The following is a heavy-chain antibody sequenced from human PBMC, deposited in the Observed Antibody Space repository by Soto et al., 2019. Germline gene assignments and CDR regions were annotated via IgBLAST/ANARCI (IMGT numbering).Heavy chain of an antibody. Sequence: GSLMPSCAASGFTFTSYSMNWVRQAPGKGLEWVSYISSSSSTIYYADSVKGRFTISRDNAKNSLYLQMNSLRAEDTAVYYCARAPYGDPYYYCYYMDVWGKGTTVTVSS. CDR1: GFTFTSYS. CDR2: ISSSSSTI. J-gene: IGHJ6*03. CDR3: ARAPYGDPYYYCYYMDV. V-gene: IGHV3-48*01. D-gene: IGHD4-17*01.